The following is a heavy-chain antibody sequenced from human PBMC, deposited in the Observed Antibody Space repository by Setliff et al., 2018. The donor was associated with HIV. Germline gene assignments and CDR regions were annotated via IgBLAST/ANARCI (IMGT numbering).Heavy chain of an antibody. CDR2: IYDSGIT. CDR1: GGSISSHY. D-gene: IGHD3-9*01. V-gene: IGHV4-59*11. Sequence: SETLSLTCTVSGGSISSHYWSWIRQPPGKGLEWIGYIYDSGITNYNPSLRSRVTISIDTPKNQFSLKLRSVTAADTAVYYCARNYDILTGYSPPNWFDPWGQGTLVTVSS. CDR3: ARNYDILTGYSPPNWFDP. J-gene: IGHJ5*02.